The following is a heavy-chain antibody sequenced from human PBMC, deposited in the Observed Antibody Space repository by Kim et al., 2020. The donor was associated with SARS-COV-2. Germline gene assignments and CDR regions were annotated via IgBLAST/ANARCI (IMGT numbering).Heavy chain of an antibody. CDR1: GGSFSGYY. Sequence: SETLSLTCAVYGGSFSGYYWSWIRQPPGKGLEWIGEINHSGSTNYNPSLKSRVTISVDTSKNQFSLKLSSVTAADTAVYYCARGGFGEQSEWGQGTLVTVSS. V-gene: IGHV4-34*01. CDR2: INHSGST. J-gene: IGHJ4*02. CDR3: ARGGFGEQSE. D-gene: IGHD3-10*01.